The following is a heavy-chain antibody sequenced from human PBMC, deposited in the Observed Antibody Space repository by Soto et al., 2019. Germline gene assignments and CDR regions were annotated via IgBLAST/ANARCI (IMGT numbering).Heavy chain of an antibody. CDR2: ISYDGSNK. CDR3: ARGPYYDFWSGYYTPSFYYVMDV. J-gene: IGHJ6*04. Sequence: GGSLRLSCVASGFTFSSYAMHWVRQAPGKGLEWVAVISYDGSNKYYADSVKGRFTISRDNSKNTLYLQMNSLRAEDTAVYYCARGPYYDFWSGYYTPSFYYVMDVWGEGTTVTVSS. V-gene: IGHV3-30*14. CDR1: GFTFSSYA. D-gene: IGHD3-3*01.